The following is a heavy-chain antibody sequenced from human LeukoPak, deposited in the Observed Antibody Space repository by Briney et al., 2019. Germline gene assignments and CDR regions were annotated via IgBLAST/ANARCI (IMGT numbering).Heavy chain of an antibody. CDR3: ARFSYGYSSFDY. J-gene: IGHJ4*02. V-gene: IGHV1-18*01. CDR1: GYTFTSYG. D-gene: IGHD5-18*01. CDR2: ISAYNGNT. Sequence: ASVKVSCKASGYTFTSYGISWARQAPGQGLEWMGWISAYNGNTNYAQKLQGRVTMTTDTSTSTAYMELRSLRSDDTAVYYCARFSYGYSSFDYWGQGTLVTVSS.